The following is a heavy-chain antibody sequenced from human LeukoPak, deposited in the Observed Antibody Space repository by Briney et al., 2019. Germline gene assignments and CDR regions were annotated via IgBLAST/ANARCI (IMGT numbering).Heavy chain of an antibody. V-gene: IGHV4-34*01. J-gene: IGHJ4*01. CDR2: INHSGST. Sequence: PSETLSLTCAVYGGSFSGYYWSRIRQPPEKGLEWIGEINHSGSTNYNPSLKSRVTISVDTSKNQFSLNLTSVTAADTAVYYCARAFDSSAYYLTYWGHGNLVTVSS. CDR3: ARAFDSSAYYLTY. CDR1: GGSFSGYY. D-gene: IGHD3-22*01.